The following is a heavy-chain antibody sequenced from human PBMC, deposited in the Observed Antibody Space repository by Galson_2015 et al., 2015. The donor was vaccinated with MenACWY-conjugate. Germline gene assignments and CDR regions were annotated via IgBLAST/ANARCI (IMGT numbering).Heavy chain of an antibody. Sequence: SLRLSCAASGFTFNNYGMHWVRQAPGKGLEWMAFIRYDGSNKYYADSVKGRFTISRDNSKNTLYLQMNSLRADDTAVYYCAKDLSGSTEGGDSWGQGTLVTVSP. J-gene: IGHJ4*02. V-gene: IGHV3-30*02. CDR1: GFTFNNYG. D-gene: IGHD1-26*01. CDR3: AKDLSGSTEGGDS. CDR2: IRYDGSNK.